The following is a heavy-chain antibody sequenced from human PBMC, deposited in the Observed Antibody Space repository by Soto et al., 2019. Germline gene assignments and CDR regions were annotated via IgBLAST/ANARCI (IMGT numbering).Heavy chain of an antibody. D-gene: IGHD6-6*01. CDR1: GGSIRTYY. CDR2: IHYSGVT. Sequence: SETLSLTCSVSGGSIRTYYWNWIRQPPGGGLEWIAYIHYSGVTNYSPSLRGRVSISIDRSNNEFSLKVSSVTAADTAVYYYARDRAEGSSSTPAGGMDVWGPGTTVTV. J-gene: IGHJ6*02. CDR3: ARDRAEGSSSTPAGGMDV. V-gene: IGHV4-59*01.